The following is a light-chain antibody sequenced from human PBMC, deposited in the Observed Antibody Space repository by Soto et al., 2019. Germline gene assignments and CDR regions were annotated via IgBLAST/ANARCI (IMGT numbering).Light chain of an antibody. V-gene: IGLV2-11*01. Sequence: QSALTQPRSVSGSPGQSVTISCTGTSSDVGGYNYASWYQEQPGKAPKLMIYDVSKRPSGVPDRFSGSKSGNTASLTISGLQAEDEADYYCCSYAGSYSYVFGTGTRSPS. J-gene: IGLJ1*01. CDR3: CSYAGSYSYV. CDR2: DVS. CDR1: SSDVGGYNY.